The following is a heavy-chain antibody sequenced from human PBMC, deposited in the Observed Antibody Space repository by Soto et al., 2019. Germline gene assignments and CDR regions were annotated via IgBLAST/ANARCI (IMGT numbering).Heavy chain of an antibody. CDR1: GFTFSSYS. V-gene: IGHV3-21*01. Sequence: EVQLVESGGGLVKPGGSLRLSCAASGFTFSSYSMNWVRQAPGKGLEWVSSISSSSSYIYYADSVKGRFTISRDNAKNSLYLQMNSLRAEDTAVYYCARDPWPPWCSSTSCPDVNYGMDVWGQGTTVTVSS. J-gene: IGHJ6*02. CDR2: ISSSSSYI. D-gene: IGHD2-2*01. CDR3: ARDPWPPWCSSTSCPDVNYGMDV.